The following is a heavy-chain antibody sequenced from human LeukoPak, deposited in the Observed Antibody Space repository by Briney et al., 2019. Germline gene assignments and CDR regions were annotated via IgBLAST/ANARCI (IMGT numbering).Heavy chain of an antibody. CDR1: GYSFTSYW. D-gene: IGHD3-22*01. CDR2: IYPGDSDT. CDR3: ARPNYDSSGYDAFDI. V-gene: IGHV5-51*01. J-gene: IGHJ3*02. Sequence: RGASLKISCKGSGYSFTSYWVGWVRPLPGKGLEWMGIIYPGDSDTRYSPSFQGQVTISADKSISTAYLQWSSLKASDTAMYYCARPNYDSSGYDAFDIWGQGTMVTVSS.